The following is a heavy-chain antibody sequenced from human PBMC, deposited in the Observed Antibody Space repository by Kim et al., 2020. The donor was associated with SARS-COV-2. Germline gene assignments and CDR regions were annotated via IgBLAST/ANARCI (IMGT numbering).Heavy chain of an antibody. CDR1: GFTFGTYG. D-gene: IGHD3-16*02. CDR3: ARARHDGYRDYAFDV. V-gene: IGHV3-48*01. CDR2: ISDSGSIT. Sequence: GGSLRLSCVASGFTFGTYGMNWVRQAPGKGLEWVSYISDSGSITHSNYVVKGRSTTTRNTNRTLLHQLNNLLGEDTTADYYSARARHDGYRDYAFDVWG. J-gene: IGHJ3*01.